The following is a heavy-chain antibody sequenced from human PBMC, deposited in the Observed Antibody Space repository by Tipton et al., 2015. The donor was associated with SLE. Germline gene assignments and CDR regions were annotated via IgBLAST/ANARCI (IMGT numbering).Heavy chain of an antibody. Sequence: SLRLSCSASGFTVNSNYMAWVRQAPGKGLEWVARIKSRTDGGTADYAAPVKGRFTISRDNSKNTLYLQMNSLRADDTAVYYCATQLGMDAFHIWGQGTLVTVSS. J-gene: IGHJ4*02. CDR1: GFTVNSNY. CDR2: IKSRTDGGTA. CDR3: ATQLGMDAFHI. V-gene: IGHV3-15*01. D-gene: IGHD7-27*01.